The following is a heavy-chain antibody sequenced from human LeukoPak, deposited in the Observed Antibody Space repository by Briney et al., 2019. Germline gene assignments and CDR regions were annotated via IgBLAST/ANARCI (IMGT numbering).Heavy chain of an antibody. J-gene: IGHJ4*02. CDR2: MNPNSGNT. CDR3: ARSNVLRYFDWSRGFAY. CDR1: GYTFTSYD. V-gene: IGHV1-8*01. Sequence: ASVKVSCKASGYTFTSYDINWVRQATGQGLEWMGWMNPNSGNTGYAQKFQGRVTMTRNTSISTAYMELSSLRSEDTAVYYCARSNVLRYFDWSRGFAYWGQGTLVTVSS. D-gene: IGHD3-9*01.